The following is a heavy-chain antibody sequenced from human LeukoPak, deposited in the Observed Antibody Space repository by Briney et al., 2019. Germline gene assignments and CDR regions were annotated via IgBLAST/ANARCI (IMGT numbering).Heavy chain of an antibody. V-gene: IGHV3-20*04. CDR1: GFTFDDYG. J-gene: IGHJ4*02. Sequence: GGSLRLSCAASGFTFDDYGMSWVRQAPGKGLEWVSGINWNGGSTGYADSVKGRFTISRDNARNSLYLQMNSLRAEDTALYYCITNRGGDSGYGNFDYWGQGTLVTVSS. D-gene: IGHD5-12*01. CDR2: INWNGGST. CDR3: ITNRGGDSGYGNFDY.